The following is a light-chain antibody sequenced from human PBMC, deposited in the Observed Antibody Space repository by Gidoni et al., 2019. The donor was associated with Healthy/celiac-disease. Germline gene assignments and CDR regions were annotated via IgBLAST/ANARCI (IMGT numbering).Light chain of an antibody. J-gene: IGLJ2*01. CDR3: QAWDSSTAVVV. CDR1: KLGDKY. CDR2: QDS. Sequence: SYELTQPPSVSASPGQTASITCSGDKLGDKYACWYQQKPGQSPVLVIYQDSKRPSGIPERFSGSNSGNTATLTISGTQAMDEADYYCQAWDSSTAVVVFGGGTKLTVL. V-gene: IGLV3-1*01.